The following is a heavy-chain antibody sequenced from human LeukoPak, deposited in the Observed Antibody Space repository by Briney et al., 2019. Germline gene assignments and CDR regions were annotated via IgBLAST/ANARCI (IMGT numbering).Heavy chain of an antibody. CDR2: INHSGST. CDR3: ARVGYSSSWYQSPFDY. D-gene: IGHD6-13*01. V-gene: IGHV4-34*01. CDR1: GGSFSGYY. J-gene: IGHJ4*02. Sequence: PSETLSLTCAVYGGSFSGYYWSWIRQPPGKGLEWIGEINHSGSTNYNPSLKSRVTISVDTSKNQFSLKLSSVTAADTAVYYCARVGYSSSWYQSPFDYWGQGTLVTVSS.